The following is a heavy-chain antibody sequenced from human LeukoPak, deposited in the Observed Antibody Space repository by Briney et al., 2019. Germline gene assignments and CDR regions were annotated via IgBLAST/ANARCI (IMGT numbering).Heavy chain of an antibody. J-gene: IGHJ4*02. D-gene: IGHD6-13*01. CDR3: ARNPSYSSSWYVFDY. V-gene: IGHV3-30*09. Sequence: PGGSLRLSCAGSGFTFSSYAMHWVRQAPGKGLDWVAVISNDGSSKYYAASVKGRFAISRDNSKNTLYLQMSSLRAEDTAVYYCARNPSYSSSWYVFDYWGQGTLVTVSS. CDR2: ISNDGSSK. CDR1: GFTFSSYA.